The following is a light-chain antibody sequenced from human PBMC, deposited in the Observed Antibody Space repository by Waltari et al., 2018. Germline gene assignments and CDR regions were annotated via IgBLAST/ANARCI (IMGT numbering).Light chain of an antibody. Sequence: QSALTQPRSVSGSPGQSVTISCTGTSSDVGRYNFVSWYQQHPGKAPKVIIYDVNKRPLGVPDRFSSSKSGNTASLTISGLQAEDEADYHCSSFAGYYSMLFGGGTKLTVL. CDR3: SSFAGYYSML. CDR2: DVN. J-gene: IGLJ2*01. CDR1: SSDVGRYNF. V-gene: IGLV2-11*01.